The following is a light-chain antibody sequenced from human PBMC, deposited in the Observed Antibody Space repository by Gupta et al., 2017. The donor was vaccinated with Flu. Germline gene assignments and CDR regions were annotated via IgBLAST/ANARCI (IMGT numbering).Light chain of an antibody. Sequence: EVVLTQSPDFQSVTPKEKVTITCRASQSIGTSLNWYQQKPGQSPKVLITYTSQYRSGVPSRFSGSGSGTDFILTINSLEAEDAAAYYCQQRSRLPLTFGQGTKVEIK. V-gene: IGKV6D-21*02. CDR3: QQRSRLPLT. CDR1: QSIGTS. J-gene: IGKJ1*01. CDR2: YTS.